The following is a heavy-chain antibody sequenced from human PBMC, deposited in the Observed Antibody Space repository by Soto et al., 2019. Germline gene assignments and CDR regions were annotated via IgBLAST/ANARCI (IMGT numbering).Heavy chain of an antibody. Sequence: EVQLLESGRGLVQPGGSLRLSCAASGLTFNSYAMSWVRQAPGKGLEWVAAISDSGGSTYYADSVKGRFTISRDNSKNTLYLQMISLRLEDTAVYYCAKDSRSLTRITIFGVDYMDVWGKGTTVTVSS. CDR2: ISDSGGST. CDR1: GLTFNSYA. V-gene: IGHV3-23*01. J-gene: IGHJ6*03. D-gene: IGHD3-3*01. CDR3: AKDSRSLTRITIFGVDYMDV.